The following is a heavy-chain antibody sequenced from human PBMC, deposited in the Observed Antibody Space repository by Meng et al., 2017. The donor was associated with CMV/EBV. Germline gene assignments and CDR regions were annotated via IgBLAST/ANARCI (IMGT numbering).Heavy chain of an antibody. CDR2: IYSCGST. CDR3: ARVGPRVTFVGFSFDF. CDR1: GFTVSSNY. V-gene: IGHV3-66*03. J-gene: IGHJ4*02. Sequence: GGSLRLSCAASGFTVSSNYMSWVRQAPGKGLEWVSVIYSCGSTYYADSVKGRFTISRDNSKNTLYLQMNSLRAEDTAVYYCARVGPRVTFVGFSFDFWGLGTLVTVSS. D-gene: IGHD3/OR15-3a*01.